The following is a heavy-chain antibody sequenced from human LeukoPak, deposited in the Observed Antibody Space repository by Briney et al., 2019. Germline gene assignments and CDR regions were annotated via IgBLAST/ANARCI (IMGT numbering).Heavy chain of an antibody. CDR3: ARGAVKGIYYYDSSGLDY. D-gene: IGHD3-22*01. J-gene: IGHJ4*02. V-gene: IGHV4-39*07. CDR1: GGSIGSNNYY. CDR2: IYYSGYT. Sequence: SETLSLTCTVSGGSIGSNNYYWGWIRQPPGKGLEWIGSIYYSGYTYYNPSLKSRVTISVDTSKNQFSLKLSSVTAADTAVYYCARGAVKGIYYYDSSGLDYWGQGTLVTVSS.